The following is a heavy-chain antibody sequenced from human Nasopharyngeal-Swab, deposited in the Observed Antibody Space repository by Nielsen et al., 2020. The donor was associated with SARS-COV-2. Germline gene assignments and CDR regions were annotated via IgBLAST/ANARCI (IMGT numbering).Heavy chain of an antibody. Sequence: VRQAPGKGLEWVSVIYGGGTTEYADSVRGRLTISRDRSGNTLYLQMNSLRADDTAIYYCARDPRGDGYSFFDYWGQGTEVTVSS. CDR2: IYGGGTT. D-gene: IGHD5-24*01. J-gene: IGHJ4*02. V-gene: IGHV3-53*01. CDR3: ARDPRGDGYSFFDY.